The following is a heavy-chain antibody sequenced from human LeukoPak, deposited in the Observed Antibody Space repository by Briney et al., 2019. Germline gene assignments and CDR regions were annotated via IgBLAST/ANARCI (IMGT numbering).Heavy chain of an antibody. D-gene: IGHD3-9*01. CDR2: IKQDGSEK. Sequence: GGSLRLSCAASGFTFRSYWMNWVRQAPGKGLEWLAIIKQDGSEKHYKGSVEGRFTISRDNTKNSLHLQMNSLRAEDTAVYFCAGGSGYLITSWGQGTLVTVSS. V-gene: IGHV3-7*01. J-gene: IGHJ5*02. CDR1: GFTFRSYW. CDR3: AGGSGYLITS.